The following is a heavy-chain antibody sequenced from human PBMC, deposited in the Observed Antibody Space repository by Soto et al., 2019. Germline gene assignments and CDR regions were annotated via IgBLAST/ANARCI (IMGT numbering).Heavy chain of an antibody. D-gene: IGHD4-17*01. CDR1: GFTFSSYA. V-gene: IGHV3-64*01. CDR2: ISSNGGST. Sequence: EVQLVESGGGLVQPGGSLRLSCAASGFTFSSYATHWVRQAPGKGLEYVSAISSNGGSTYYANSVKGRFTISRDNSKNTLYLQMGSLRAEDMAVYYCARDGEGAFDIWGQGTMVTVSS. J-gene: IGHJ3*02. CDR3: ARDGEGAFDI.